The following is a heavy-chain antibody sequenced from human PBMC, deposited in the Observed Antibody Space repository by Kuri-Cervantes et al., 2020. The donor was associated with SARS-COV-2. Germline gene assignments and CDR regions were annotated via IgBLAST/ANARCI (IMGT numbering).Heavy chain of an antibody. Sequence: GEPLKISCAASGFTFSSYAMHWVRQAPGKGLEWVAVISYDGSNKYYADSVKGRFTISRDNSKNTLYLQMNSLRAEDTAVYYCARDLDDYIPNGGDAFDIWGQGTMVTVSS. CDR1: GFTFSSYA. CDR2: ISYDGSNK. V-gene: IGHV3-30-3*01. J-gene: IGHJ3*02. D-gene: IGHD5-24*01. CDR3: ARDLDDYIPNGGDAFDI.